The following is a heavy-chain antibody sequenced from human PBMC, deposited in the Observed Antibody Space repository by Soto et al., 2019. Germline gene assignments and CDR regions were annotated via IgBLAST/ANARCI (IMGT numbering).Heavy chain of an antibody. D-gene: IGHD5-18*01. V-gene: IGHV5-10-1*01. Sequence: GESLKISCKGSGYSFTSYWISWVRQMPGKGLEWMGRIDPSDSYTNYSPYFQGHVTISADKSISTAYLQWSSLKASDTAMYYWVENTAMVLYGMDVWGKGTTVPVSS. CDR2: IDPSDSYT. J-gene: IGHJ6*04. CDR3: VENTAMVLYGMDV. CDR1: GYSFTSYW.